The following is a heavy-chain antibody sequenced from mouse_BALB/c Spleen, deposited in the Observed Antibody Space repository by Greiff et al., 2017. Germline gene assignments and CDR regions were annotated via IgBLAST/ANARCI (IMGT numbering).Heavy chain of an antibody. CDR3: AREPWGFAY. V-gene: IGHV3-6*02. J-gene: IGHJ3*01. CDR2: ISYDGSN. CDR1: GYSITSGYY. Sequence: EVQLQQSGPGLVKPSQSLSLTCSVTGYSITSGYYWNWIRQFPGNKLEWMGYISYDGSNNYNPSLKNRISITRDTSKNQFFLKLNSVTTEDTATYYCAREPWGFAYWGQGTLVTVSA.